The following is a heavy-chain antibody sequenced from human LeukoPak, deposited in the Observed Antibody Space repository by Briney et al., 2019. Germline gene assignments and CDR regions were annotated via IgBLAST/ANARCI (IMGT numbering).Heavy chain of an antibody. D-gene: IGHD3-16*01. CDR2: IYYSGST. V-gene: IGHV4-59*01. CDR1: GGSISSYY. CDR3: ARLGRGSYYYMDV. Sequence: PTETLSLTCSVSGGSISSYYWSWIRQPAGKGLGWIGYIYYSGSTNYNPSLKSRVTISVDTSKNQFSLKLSSVTAADTAVYYCARLGRGSYYYMDVWGKGTTVTVSS. J-gene: IGHJ6*03.